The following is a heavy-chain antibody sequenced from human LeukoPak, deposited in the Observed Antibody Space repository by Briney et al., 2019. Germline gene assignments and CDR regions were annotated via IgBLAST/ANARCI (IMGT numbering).Heavy chain of an antibody. D-gene: IGHD3-22*01. CDR1: GFTFSDYY. Sequence: GGSLRLSCAASGFTFSDYYMSWIRQAPGKGLEWVSYISSSGSTIYYADSVKGRFTISRDNAKNSLYLRMNSLRAEDTAVYYCARATLSDSSGYYDYWGQGTLVTVSS. CDR3: ARATLSDSSGYYDY. CDR2: ISSSGSTI. J-gene: IGHJ4*02. V-gene: IGHV3-11*01.